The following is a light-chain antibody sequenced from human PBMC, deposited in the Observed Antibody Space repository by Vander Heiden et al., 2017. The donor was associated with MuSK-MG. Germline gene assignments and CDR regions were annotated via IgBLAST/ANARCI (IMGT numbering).Light chain of an antibody. Sequence: QAVVTQEPSLTVSPGGTVTLTCGSSTGAVTSGHYPYWFQQRPGRAPATLIYTTINKHCWTPARFSGSLLGGKAALTLSGALPEDEADYYCLLQYRESRVFGGGTKLIVL. CDR3: LLQYRESRV. V-gene: IGLV7-46*01. CDR1: TGAVTSGHY. J-gene: IGLJ3*02. CDR2: TTI.